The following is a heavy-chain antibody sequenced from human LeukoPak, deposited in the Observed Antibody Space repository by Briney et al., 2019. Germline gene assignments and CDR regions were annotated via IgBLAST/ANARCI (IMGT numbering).Heavy chain of an antibody. D-gene: IGHD1-1*01. J-gene: IGHJ3*02. Sequence: SETLSLTCAVSGGSISSSSYYWGWIRQPPGKGLEWIGSIYYSGDTYYNPSLKSAVTISVDTSKNHFSLRLSSVTAADTAVYYCARRTTGTYTDAFDIWGQGTMVTVSS. CDR3: ARRTTGTYTDAFDI. CDR2: IYYSGDT. V-gene: IGHV4-39*02. CDR1: GGSISSSSYY.